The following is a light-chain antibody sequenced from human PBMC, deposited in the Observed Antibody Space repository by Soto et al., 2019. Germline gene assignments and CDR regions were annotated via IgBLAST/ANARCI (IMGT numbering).Light chain of an antibody. CDR1: QSVSRY. V-gene: IGKV3-11*01. CDR3: QQSNSWPPYT. Sequence: VLTQSPATLSLSPGERATLSCRASQSVSRYLAWYQQKPGQSPRLLIYDASNRATGTPARFSGSGSGTTFSLSISSLEHEDFVVYYCQQSNSWPPYTFGEGTKVDIK. CDR2: DAS. J-gene: IGKJ2*01.